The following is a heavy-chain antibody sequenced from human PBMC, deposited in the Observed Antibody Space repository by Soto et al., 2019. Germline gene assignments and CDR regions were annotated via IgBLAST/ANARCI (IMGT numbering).Heavy chain of an antibody. Sequence: QVQLVQSGAEVKRPGSSVKVSCKASGGTFRSYGINWVRQAPGQGLEWMGGIIPIFGTLNSAQKFQCRVTITADESTSTAYMELSSLRPEDTAVSYCAREGGGVGYCSGGTCNWYFDLWGRGTLVTVSS. CDR3: AREGGGVGYCSGGTCNWYFDL. CDR2: IIPIFGTL. D-gene: IGHD2-15*01. J-gene: IGHJ2*01. V-gene: IGHV1-69*01. CDR1: GGTFRSYG.